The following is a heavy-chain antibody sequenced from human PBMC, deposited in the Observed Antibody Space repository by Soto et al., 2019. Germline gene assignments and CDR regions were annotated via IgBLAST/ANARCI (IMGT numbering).Heavy chain of an antibody. J-gene: IGHJ4*02. V-gene: IGHV4-34*01. CDR1: GGSFSGYY. CDR3: ASSMPRGGNQDY. D-gene: IGHD2-15*01. CDR2: INHSGST. Sequence: SETLSLTCAVYGGSFSGYYWSWIRQPPGKGLEWIGEINHSGSTNYNPSLKSRVTISVDTSKNQFSLKLSSVTAADTAVYYCASSMPRGGNQDYWGQGTLVTVSS.